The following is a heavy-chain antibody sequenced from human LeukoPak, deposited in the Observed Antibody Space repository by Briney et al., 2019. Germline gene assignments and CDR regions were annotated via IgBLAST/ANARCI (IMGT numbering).Heavy chain of an antibody. Sequence: PGGSLRLSCAASGFTFSNYAMSWVRQAPGKGLEWVSGISVRGGHTYYADPVKGRFAISRDNSGNTMFLQMNSLRAEDTAVYYCAKDRECSGTSCSRYFDFWGQGTLVAASS. CDR1: GFTFSNYA. CDR3: AKDRECSGTSCSRYFDF. J-gene: IGHJ4*02. D-gene: IGHD2-2*01. CDR2: ISVRGGHT. V-gene: IGHV3-23*01.